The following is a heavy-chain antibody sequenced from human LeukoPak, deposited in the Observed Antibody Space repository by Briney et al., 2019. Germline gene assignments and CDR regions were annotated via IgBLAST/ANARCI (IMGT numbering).Heavy chain of an antibody. CDR2: IYSGGST. CDR1: GFTVSSNY. CDR3: ARGDDGDSTFDY. Sequence: GGSLRLSCAASGFTVSSNYMSWVRQAPGKGLEWVSVIYSGGSTYYADSVKGRFTISRDNSKNTLYLQMNSLRAEDTAVYYCARGDDGDSTFDYWGQGTLVTVSS. J-gene: IGHJ4*02. V-gene: IGHV3-66*01. D-gene: IGHD4-17*01.